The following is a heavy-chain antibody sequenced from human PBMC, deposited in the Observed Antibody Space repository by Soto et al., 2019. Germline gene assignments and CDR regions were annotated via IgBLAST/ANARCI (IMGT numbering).Heavy chain of an antibody. V-gene: IGHV1-24*01. D-gene: IGHD5-12*01. Sequence: ASVKVSCKVSGYTLTELSMHWVRQAPGKGLEWMGGFDPEDGETIYAQKFQGRVTMTEDTSTDTAYMELSSLRSEDTAVYYCATYGVLRNGYYYYMDVWGKGTTVTVSS. CDR3: ATYGVLRNGYYYYMDV. CDR2: FDPEDGET. CDR1: GYTLTELS. J-gene: IGHJ6*03.